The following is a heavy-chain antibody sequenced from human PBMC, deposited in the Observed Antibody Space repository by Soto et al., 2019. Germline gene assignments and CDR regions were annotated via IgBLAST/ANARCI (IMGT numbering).Heavy chain of an antibody. J-gene: IGHJ4*02. CDR1: GYTFTSYG. D-gene: IGHD4-17*01. CDR2: ISAYNGNT. Sequence: ASVKVSCEASGYTFTSYGISWVRQAPGQGLEWMGWISAYNGNTNYAQKLQGRVTMTTDTSTSTAYMELRSLRSDDTAVYYCARQTTVTTAGYFDYWGQGTLVTVSS. V-gene: IGHV1-18*01. CDR3: ARQTTVTTAGYFDY.